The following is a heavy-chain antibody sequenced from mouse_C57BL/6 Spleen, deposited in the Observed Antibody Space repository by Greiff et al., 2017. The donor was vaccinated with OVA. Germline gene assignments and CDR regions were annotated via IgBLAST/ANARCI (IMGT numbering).Heavy chain of an antibody. CDR3: VPYDYDDWYFDV. J-gene: IGHJ1*03. Sequence: QVQLKQSGAELARPGASVKLSCKASGYTFTSYGISWVKQRTGQGLEWIGEIYPRSGNTYYNEKFKGKATLTADKSSSTAYMELRSLTSEDSAVYFCVPYDYDDWYFDVWGTGTTVTVSS. CDR1: GYTFTSYG. V-gene: IGHV1-81*01. D-gene: IGHD2-4*01. CDR2: IYPRSGNT.